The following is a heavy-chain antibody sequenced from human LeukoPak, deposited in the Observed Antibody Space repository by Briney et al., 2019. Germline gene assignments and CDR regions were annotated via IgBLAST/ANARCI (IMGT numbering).Heavy chain of an antibody. CDR3: ARGLHCSGGSCYDTTFDY. D-gene: IGHD2-15*01. CDR1: GFTFSSYG. J-gene: IGHJ4*02. Sequence: PGGSLRLSCAASGFTFSSYGIHWVRQAPGKGLEWVAGISYDGTNKYYADSVKGRFTISRDNSNNTLYLQMNSLRAEDTAVYYCARGLHCSGGSCYDTTFDYWGQGTLVTVSS. CDR2: ISYDGTNK. V-gene: IGHV3-30*03.